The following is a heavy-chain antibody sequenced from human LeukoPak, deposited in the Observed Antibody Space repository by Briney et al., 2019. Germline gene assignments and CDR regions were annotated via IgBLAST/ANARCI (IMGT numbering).Heavy chain of an antibody. CDR3: ARGVNSGWALPQPLFDY. Sequence: GGSLRLSCAGSGSTFSNSWMGWVRQAPGKGLEWVANVQHIGGETYYVDSVKGRFTISRDNAKNMLYLQMNSLRAEDTAVYFCARGVNSGWALPQPLFDYWGQGTLVTVSS. CDR1: GSTFSNSW. J-gene: IGHJ4*02. V-gene: IGHV3-7*03. D-gene: IGHD6-19*01. CDR2: VQHIGGET.